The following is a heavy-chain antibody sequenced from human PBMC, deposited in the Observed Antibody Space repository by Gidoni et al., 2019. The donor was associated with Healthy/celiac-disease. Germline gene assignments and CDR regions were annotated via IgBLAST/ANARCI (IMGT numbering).Heavy chain of an antibody. J-gene: IGHJ4*02. D-gene: IGHD3-10*01. CDR2: IKSKTDGGTT. CDR1: GFTFSNAW. V-gene: IGHV3-15*01. CDR3: TTNLWFGEFDIDY. Sequence: EVQLVESGGGLVKPGGSLRLSCAASGFTFSNAWMSWVRQAPGKGLEWVGRIKSKTDGGTTDYAAPVKGRFTISRDDSKNTLYLQMNSLKTEDTAVYYCTTNLWFGEFDIDYWGQGTLVTVSS.